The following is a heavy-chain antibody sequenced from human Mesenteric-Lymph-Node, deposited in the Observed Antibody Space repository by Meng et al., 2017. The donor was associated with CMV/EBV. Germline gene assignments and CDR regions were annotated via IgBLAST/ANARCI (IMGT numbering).Heavy chain of an antibody. CDR3: ARSARPDTQYDITARRYGMDV. V-gene: IGHV3-13*01. Sequence: GESLKISCAASGFTFSSYDMHWVRQRPDKGLEWVSAIGTTFDSHYPDSVRGRITISRDDAKNSLYLQVNSLRAEDTAVYYCARSARPDTQYDITARRYGMDVWGQGTTVTVSS. CDR2: IGTTFDS. J-gene: IGHJ6*02. CDR1: GFTFSSYD. D-gene: IGHD3-22*01.